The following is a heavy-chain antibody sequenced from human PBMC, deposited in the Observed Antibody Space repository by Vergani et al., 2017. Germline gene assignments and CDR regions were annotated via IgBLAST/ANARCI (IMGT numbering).Heavy chain of an antibody. D-gene: IGHD6-13*01. CDR2: SSGSGGST. Sequence: EVQLLESGGGLVQPGGSLRLSCAASGFTFSSYAMSWVRQAPGRGLEGVSASSGSGGSTYYADYVKGRFTFSRDNSKNTLYLQMNSLRAEDTAVYYCIGGIDSSWYRYAFDIWGQGTMVTVSS. J-gene: IGHJ3*02. CDR1: GFTFSSYA. CDR3: IGGIDSSWYRYAFDI. V-gene: IGHV3-23*01.